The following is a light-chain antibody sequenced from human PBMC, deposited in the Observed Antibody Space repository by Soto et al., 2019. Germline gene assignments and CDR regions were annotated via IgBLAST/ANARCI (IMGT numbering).Light chain of an antibody. CDR3: SSYTNSTDYV. CDR2: EVT. J-gene: IGLJ1*01. CDR1: TSDFGFYNY. V-gene: IGLV2-14*01. Sequence: QSALTQPASVSGSPGQSITISCTGTTSDFGFYNYVSWYQHHPGKAPKLLIYEVTNRHSGVSNRFSGSKSGNTASLTISGLKAEDEADYYCSSYTNSTDYVFGTGTKLTVL.